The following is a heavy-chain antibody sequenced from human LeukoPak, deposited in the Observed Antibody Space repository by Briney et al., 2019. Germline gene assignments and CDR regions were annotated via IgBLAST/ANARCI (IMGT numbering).Heavy chain of an antibody. Sequence: ASVKVSCKASGYTFSSYGISWVRQAPGQGLGWMGWISVYNGNTDYAQKLQGRVTMTTDTSTSTAYMELRSLISDDTAVYYCARDVARGYTYGHLQDYWGQGTLVTVSS. CDR3: ARDVARGYTYGHLQDY. J-gene: IGHJ4*02. CDR2: ISVYNGNT. CDR1: GYTFSSYG. V-gene: IGHV1-18*01. D-gene: IGHD5-18*01.